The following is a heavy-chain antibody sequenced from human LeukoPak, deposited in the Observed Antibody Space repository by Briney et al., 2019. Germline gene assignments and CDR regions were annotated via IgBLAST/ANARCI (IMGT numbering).Heavy chain of an antibody. CDR1: GGSISSYY. J-gene: IGHJ6*03. D-gene: IGHD6-13*01. CDR3: ARAPAAGTTYYYYMDV. Sequence: SETLSLTCTVSGGSISSYYWSWIRQPAGKGLEWIGRIYTSGSTNYNPSLKSRVTMSVDTSKNQFSLKLSSVTAADTAVYYCARAPAAGTTYYYYMDVWGKGTTVTVSS. V-gene: IGHV4-4*07. CDR2: IYTSGST.